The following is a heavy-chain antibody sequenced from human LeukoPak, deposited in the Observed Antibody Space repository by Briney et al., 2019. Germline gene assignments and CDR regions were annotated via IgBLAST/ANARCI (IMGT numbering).Heavy chain of an antibody. CDR3: ARMVRGESRFDP. CDR2: ISYSGST. D-gene: IGHD3-10*01. J-gene: IGHJ5*02. Sequence: SETLSLTCAVSGGSISSGGYSWSWIRQPPGKGLEWIGYISYSGSTYYNPSLKSRVTISVDTSKNQFSLKLSSVTAADTAVYYCARMVRGESRFDPWGQGTLVTVSS. CDR1: GGSISSGGYS. V-gene: IGHV4-30-4*07.